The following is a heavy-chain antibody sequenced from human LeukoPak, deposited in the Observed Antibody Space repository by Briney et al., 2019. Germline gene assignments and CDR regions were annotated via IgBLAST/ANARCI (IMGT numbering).Heavy chain of an antibody. D-gene: IGHD3-22*01. V-gene: IGHV1-18*01. CDR2: ISAYNGNT. J-gene: IGHJ4*02. Sequence: ASVKVSCKASGYTFFSYGISWVRQAPGQGLEWMGWISAYNGNTNYAQKLQGRVTVTTDTSTSTAYMELRSLRSDDTAVYYCARGLRAYDSSGYETDYWGQGTLVTVSS. CDR3: ARGLRAYDSSGYETDY. CDR1: GYTFFSYG.